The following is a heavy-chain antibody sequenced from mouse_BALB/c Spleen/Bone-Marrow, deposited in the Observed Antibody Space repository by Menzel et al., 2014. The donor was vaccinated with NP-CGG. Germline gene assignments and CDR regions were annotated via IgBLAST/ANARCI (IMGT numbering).Heavy chain of an antibody. CDR1: GYTFTTYW. V-gene: IGHV1-59*01. J-gene: IGHJ4*01. CDR2: IDPSTTET. CDR3: ARWTLALDY. Sequence: VQLQQSGPELVWPGTSVKMSCKASGYTFTTYWMHWVKQRPGQGLERIGMIDPSTTETKLNQKFKDKATLNVDKSSNTAYMQLSSLTSEDSAVFYCARWTLALDYWGQGTSVTVSS.